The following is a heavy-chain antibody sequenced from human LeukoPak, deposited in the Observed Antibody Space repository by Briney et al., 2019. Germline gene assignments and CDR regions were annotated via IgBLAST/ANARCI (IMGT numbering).Heavy chain of an antibody. CDR3: ARLPVIVGAALEYYYYYMDV. CDR1: GGTFSGYY. V-gene: IGHV4-34*01. J-gene: IGHJ6*03. D-gene: IGHD1-26*01. CDR2: SNDSGGT. Sequence: SETLSLTCAVYGGTFSGYYWSWIRQPPGKRLEWVGESNDSGGTNYNPSLKSRVTISADKSKNQVSLKLTSVTAADTAVYYCARLPVIVGAALEYYYYYMDVWGQGTTVTVSS.